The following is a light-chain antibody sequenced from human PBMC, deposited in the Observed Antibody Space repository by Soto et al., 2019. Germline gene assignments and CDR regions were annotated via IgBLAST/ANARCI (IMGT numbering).Light chain of an antibody. CDR2: GAS. CDR1: QSINSRS. V-gene: IGKV3-20*01. CDR3: QQYGSSPIT. J-gene: IGKJ5*01. Sequence: EIVLTQSPGTLSLSPGERATLSCGASQSINSRSLAWYQQKPGQAPRLLIYGASTRATGIPARFSGSGSGTEFTLTISSLQSEDFAVYYCQQYGSSPITFGQGTRLEIK.